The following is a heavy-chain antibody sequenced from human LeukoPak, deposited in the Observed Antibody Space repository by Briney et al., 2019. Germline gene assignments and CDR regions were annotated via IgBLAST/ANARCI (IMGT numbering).Heavy chain of an antibody. CDR1: GGSINDYY. V-gene: IGHV4-59*01. J-gene: IGHJ5*02. D-gene: IGHD4-11*01. Sequence: SETLSLTCTVSGGSINDYYWSWIRQPPGKGLEWIGYIYYSGSTNYNPSLKSRVTISVDTSKNQFSLKLSSVTAADTAVYYCARGNDYSILASRHFDPWGQGTLVTVSS. CDR2: IYYSGST. CDR3: ARGNDYSILASRHFDP.